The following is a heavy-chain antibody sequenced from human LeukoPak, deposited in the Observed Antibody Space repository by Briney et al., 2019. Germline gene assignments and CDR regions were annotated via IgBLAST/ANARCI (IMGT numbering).Heavy chain of an antibody. Sequence: PGGSLRLSCAASGFTFSTYDMHWVRQAPGTGLEWLAIISYDGSDKYYADSVEGRFTISRDNSKNTLYLQMNSLRAEDTAVYYCAKDFGEAAFDIWGQGTMVTVSS. D-gene: IGHD3-10*01. CDR1: GFTFSTYD. CDR3: AKDFGEAAFDI. V-gene: IGHV3-30*18. J-gene: IGHJ3*02. CDR2: ISYDGSDK.